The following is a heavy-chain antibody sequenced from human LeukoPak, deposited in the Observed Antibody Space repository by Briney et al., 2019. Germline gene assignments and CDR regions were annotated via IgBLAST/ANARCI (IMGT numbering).Heavy chain of an antibody. Sequence: SETLSLTCAVYGGSFSGYYWSWIRQPPGKGLEWIGEINHSGSTNYNPSLKSRVTISVDTSKNQFSLKLSSVTAADTAVYYCARGSTVYSGYDSPYYFDYWGQGTLVTVSS. J-gene: IGHJ4*02. CDR3: ARGSTVYSGYDSPYYFDY. CDR2: INHSGST. CDR1: GGSFSGYY. V-gene: IGHV4-34*01. D-gene: IGHD5-12*01.